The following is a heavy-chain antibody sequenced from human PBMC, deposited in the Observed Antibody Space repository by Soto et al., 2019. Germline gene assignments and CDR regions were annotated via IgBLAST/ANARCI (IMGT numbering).Heavy chain of an antibody. Sequence: GGSLRLSCAASGFTFSSYGMHWVRQAPGKGLEWVAVIWYDGSNKYYADSVKGRFTISRDNSKNTLYLQMNSRRAEDTAGYYCARLGVLSSTSRVGALDIWGQGTMVTVSS. D-gene: IGHD6-6*01. CDR2: IWYDGSNK. V-gene: IGHV3-33*01. J-gene: IGHJ3*02. CDR3: ARLGVLSSTSRVGALDI. CDR1: GFTFSSYG.